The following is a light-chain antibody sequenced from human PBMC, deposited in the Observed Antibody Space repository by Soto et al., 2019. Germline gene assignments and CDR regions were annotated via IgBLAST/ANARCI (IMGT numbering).Light chain of an antibody. CDR3: QQSCSTPFT. Sequence: DIQMTQSPSSLSASLGERVTITCRASQSISSYLNWYQQKPGKAPKLLIYAASSWQSGIPSRFSGSGSGTDFTLTISSLQPEDFATYYCQQSCSTPFTFGPGTKVDIK. CDR1: QSISSY. CDR2: AAS. V-gene: IGKV1-39*01. J-gene: IGKJ3*01.